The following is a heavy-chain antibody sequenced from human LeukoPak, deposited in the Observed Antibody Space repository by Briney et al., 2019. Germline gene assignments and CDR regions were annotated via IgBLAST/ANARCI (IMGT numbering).Heavy chain of an antibody. D-gene: IGHD6-19*01. J-gene: IGHJ4*02. Sequence: GGSLRLSCAASGFTFSSYAMHWVRQAPGKGLEWVAVISYDGSNKYYADSVKGRFTISRDNSKNTLYLQMNSLRADDTAVYYCARDRGGSGPTTTDLWGQGTLVTVSS. V-gene: IGHV3-30-3*01. CDR2: ISYDGSNK. CDR3: ARDRGGSGPTTTDL. CDR1: GFTFSSYA.